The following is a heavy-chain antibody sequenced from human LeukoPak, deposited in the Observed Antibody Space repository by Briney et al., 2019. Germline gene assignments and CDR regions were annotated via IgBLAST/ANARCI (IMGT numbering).Heavy chain of an antibody. D-gene: IGHD3-22*01. J-gene: IGHJ4*02. CDR3: SRGLDSRKLGY. V-gene: IGHV4-31*03. CDR1: GASFNSDDQY. Sequence: PSETLSLICTVSGASFNSDDQYWNWIRQSPGKGLEWIGSIHPSGMLSNNPSLESRITMSRDTSKNQFSLNLNSVTAADTAVYFCSRGLDSRKLGYWGQGILVTVSS. CDR2: IHPSGML.